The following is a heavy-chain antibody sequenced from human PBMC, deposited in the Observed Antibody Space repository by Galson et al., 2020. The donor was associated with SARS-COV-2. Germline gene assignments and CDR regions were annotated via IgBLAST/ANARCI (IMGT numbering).Heavy chain of an antibody. CDR2: IYYSGST. CDR3: AREGAVAGTYYYYGMDV. Sequence: SETLSLTCTVSGGSISSYYWSWIRQPPGKGLEWIGYIYYSGSTNYNPSLKSRVTISVDTSKNQFSLKLSSVTAADTAVYYCAREGAVAGTYYYYGMDVGGQGTTVTVSS. D-gene: IGHD6-19*01. J-gene: IGHJ6*02. V-gene: IGHV4-59*01. CDR1: GGSISSYY.